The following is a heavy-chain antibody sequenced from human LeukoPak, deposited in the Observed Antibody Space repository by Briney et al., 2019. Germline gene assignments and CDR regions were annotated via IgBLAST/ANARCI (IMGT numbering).Heavy chain of an antibody. CDR3: ARDIAVAGRSPGGY. D-gene: IGHD6-19*01. CDR2: MNPNSGNT. Sequence: ASVKVSCKASGYTFTSYDINWVRQATGQGLEWMGWMNPNSGNTGYARKFQGRVTMTRNTSISTAYMELSSLRSEDTAVYYCARDIAVAGRSPGGYWGQGTLVTVSS. J-gene: IGHJ4*02. CDR1: GYTFTSYD. V-gene: IGHV1-8*01.